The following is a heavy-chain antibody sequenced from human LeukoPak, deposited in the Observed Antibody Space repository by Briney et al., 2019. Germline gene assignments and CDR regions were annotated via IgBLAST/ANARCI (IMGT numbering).Heavy chain of an antibody. Sequence: ASAKVSCRASGYTFTSYGISWVRQAPGQGLEWMGWISAYNGNTNYAQKLQGRVTMTTDTSTSTAYMELRSLRSDDTAVYYCARDNPLLTTVVTDYWGQGTLVTVSS. CDR2: ISAYNGNT. CDR1: GYTFTSYG. J-gene: IGHJ4*02. V-gene: IGHV1-18*01. D-gene: IGHD4-23*01. CDR3: ARDNPLLTTVVTDY.